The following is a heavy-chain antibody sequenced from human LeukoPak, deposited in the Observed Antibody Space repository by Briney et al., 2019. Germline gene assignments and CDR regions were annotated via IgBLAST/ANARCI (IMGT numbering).Heavy chain of an antibody. V-gene: IGHV3-23*01. CDR1: GFTFSSYA. D-gene: IGHD3-16*01. Sequence: GGSLRLSCAASGFTFSSYAMSWVRQAPGKGLEWVSAISGSGGSTYYADSVKGRFTISRDNSKNTLYLQMNSLRAEDTAVYYCARDLAYDYVWGSSTFDYWGQGTLVTVSS. CDR2: ISGSGGST. J-gene: IGHJ4*02. CDR3: ARDLAYDYVWGSSTFDY.